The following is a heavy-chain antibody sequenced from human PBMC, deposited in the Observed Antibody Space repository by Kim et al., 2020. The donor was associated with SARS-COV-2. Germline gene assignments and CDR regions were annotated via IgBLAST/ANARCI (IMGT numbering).Heavy chain of an antibody. CDR1: GFTFSNAW. V-gene: IGHV3-15*01. CDR2: IKSKTDGGTT. Sequence: GGSLRLSCAASGFTFSNAWMSWVRQAPGKGLEWVGRIKSKTDGGTTDYAAPVKGRFTISRDDSKNTLNLQMNSLKTEDTAVYYCTTESPTVTTFGRFDYWGQGTLDTVSS. D-gene: IGHD4-4*01. CDR3: TTESPTVTTFGRFDY. J-gene: IGHJ4*02.